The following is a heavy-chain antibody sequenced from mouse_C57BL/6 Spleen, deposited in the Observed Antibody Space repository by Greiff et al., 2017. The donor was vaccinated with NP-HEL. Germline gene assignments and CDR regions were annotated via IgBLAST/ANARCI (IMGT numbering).Heavy chain of an antibody. CDR3: AREGYYGSSLDWYFDV. CDR2: IYPRSGNT. CDR1: GYTFTSYG. D-gene: IGHD1-1*01. Sequence: VQLQQSGAELARPGASVKLSCKASGYTFTSYGISWVKQRTGQGLEWIGEIYPRSGNTYYNEKFKGKATLTADKSSSTAYMELRSLTSEDSAVYFCAREGYYGSSLDWYFDVWGTGTTVTVSS. V-gene: IGHV1-81*01. J-gene: IGHJ1*03.